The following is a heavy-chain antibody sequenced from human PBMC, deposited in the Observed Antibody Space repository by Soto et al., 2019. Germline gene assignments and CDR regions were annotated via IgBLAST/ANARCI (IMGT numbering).Heavy chain of an antibody. D-gene: IGHD2-8*02. Sequence: PGGSLRLSCAASGFTFSSYWMSWVRQAPGKGLEWVANIRQDGSERHYVDSVKGRFTISRDNGKNSLYLQMNSLRAEDTAVYYCAKDLTGPHSYGMDVWGQGTTVTVSS. CDR3: AKDLTGPHSYGMDV. CDR2: IRQDGSER. J-gene: IGHJ6*02. CDR1: GFTFSSYW. V-gene: IGHV3-7*05.